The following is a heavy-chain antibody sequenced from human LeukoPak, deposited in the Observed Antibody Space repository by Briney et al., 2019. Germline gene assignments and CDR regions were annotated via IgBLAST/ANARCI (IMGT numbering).Heavy chain of an antibody. J-gene: IGHJ4*02. D-gene: IGHD1-14*01. CDR1: GASIDSHSW. Sequence: SETLSLTCAVSGASIDSHSWWSWVRQPPGKGLEWIGEIYHSGGANYKPSLKSRVTMSVDTSKNHFSLKLTSVTAADTAVYYCAYNRNFALDNWGQGTLVTVYS. CDR3: AYNRNFALDN. CDR2: IYHSGGA. V-gene: IGHV4/OR15-8*01.